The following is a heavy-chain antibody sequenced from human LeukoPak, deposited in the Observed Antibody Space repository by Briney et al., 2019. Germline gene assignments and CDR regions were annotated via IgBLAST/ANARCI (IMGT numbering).Heavy chain of an antibody. CDR1: GFTLSDSS. CDR3: ARNLNTADDY. CDR2: ISSSSTTI. D-gene: IGHD5-18*01. J-gene: IGHJ4*02. V-gene: IGHV3-48*01. Sequence: GGSLRLSCTASGFTLSDSSMNWVRQPPGKGLEYFSYISSSSTTIYYADSVKGRFTISRDDAKNSLYLQMNSLRAEDTAVYYCARNLNTADDYWGQGILVTVSS.